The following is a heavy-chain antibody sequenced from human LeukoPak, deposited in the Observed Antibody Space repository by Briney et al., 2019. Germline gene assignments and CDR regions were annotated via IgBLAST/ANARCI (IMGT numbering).Heavy chain of an antibody. Sequence: SETLSLTCTVSGGSISSGGYYWSWIRQHPGKGLEWIGYIYDSGSTYYNPSLKSRVTISVDTSKNQFSLKLSSVTAADTAVYYCASGAHYYDSGGYYSGAFDIWGQGTMVTVSS. CDR3: ASGAHYYDSGGYYSGAFDI. J-gene: IGHJ3*02. CDR1: GGSISSGGYY. V-gene: IGHV4-31*03. CDR2: IYDSGST. D-gene: IGHD3-22*01.